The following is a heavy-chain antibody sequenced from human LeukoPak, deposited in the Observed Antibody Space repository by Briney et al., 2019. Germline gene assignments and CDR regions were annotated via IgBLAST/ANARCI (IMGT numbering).Heavy chain of an antibody. Sequence: SETLSLTCTVSGGSISSYYWTWIRQPPGKGLEWIGYIYYSGSTNYNPSLKSRVTISVDTSKNQFSLKLSSVTAAVTAVYYCASLDYGDYVNWFDPWGQGTLVTVSS. CDR3: ASLDYGDYVNWFDP. V-gene: IGHV4-59*01. CDR1: GGSISSYY. D-gene: IGHD4-17*01. J-gene: IGHJ5*02. CDR2: IYYSGST.